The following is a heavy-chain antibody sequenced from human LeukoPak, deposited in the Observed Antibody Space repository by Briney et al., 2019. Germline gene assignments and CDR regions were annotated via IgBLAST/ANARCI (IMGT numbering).Heavy chain of an antibody. CDR1: GGSISSYS. CDR3: ARYSGSPYYFDY. D-gene: IGHD1-26*01. V-gene: IGHV4-59*01. Sequence: SETLSLTCTVSGGSISSYSWSWIRQPPGKELEWLGYIYYSGSTNYNPSLKSRVTISVDTSKNQFSLKLSSVTAADTAVYYCARYSGSPYYFDYWGQGTLVTVSS. CDR2: IYYSGST. J-gene: IGHJ4*02.